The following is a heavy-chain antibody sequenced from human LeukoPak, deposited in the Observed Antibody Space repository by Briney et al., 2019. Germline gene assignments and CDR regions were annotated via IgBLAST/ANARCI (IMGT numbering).Heavy chain of an antibody. V-gene: IGHV4-39*07. Sequence: SETLSLTCTVSGGSISSSSYYWGWIRQPPGKGLEWIGTIHYSGSTYYNPSLRSRVTMSVDTSKNQFSLKLSSVTAADTAVYYCARDQPKQGLVRSSGMDVWGQGTTVTVSS. CDR1: GGSISSSSYY. D-gene: IGHD6-19*01. CDR2: IHYSGST. CDR3: ARDQPKQGLVRSSGMDV. J-gene: IGHJ6*02.